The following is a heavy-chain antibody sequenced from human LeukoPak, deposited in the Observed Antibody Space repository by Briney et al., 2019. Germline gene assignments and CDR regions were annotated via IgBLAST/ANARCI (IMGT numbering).Heavy chain of an antibody. D-gene: IGHD2-15*01. CDR3: ARKTYCSGGRCYGENWFDP. CDR2: IFYTGNV. V-gene: IGHV4-59*08. Sequence: PSETLSLTCTVTGGSISGYHWNWIRQSPGKGLEWIGNIFYTGNVDYNPSLQSRVTISVDTSKNEISPILSSVTAADTAVYYCARKTYCSGGRCYGENWFDPWGQGTLVTVSS. J-gene: IGHJ5*02. CDR1: GGSISGYH.